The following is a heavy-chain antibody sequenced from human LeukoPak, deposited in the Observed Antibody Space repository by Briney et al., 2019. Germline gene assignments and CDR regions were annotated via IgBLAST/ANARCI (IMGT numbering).Heavy chain of an antibody. V-gene: IGHV1-69*13. Sequence: ASVKVSCKASGGTFSSYGISWVRQAPGQGLEWMGGIIPIFGTANYAQKFQGRVTITADESTSTAYMELSSLRSEDTAVYYCARGTVRGVFDYWGQGTLVTVSS. CDR1: GGTFSSYG. CDR2: IIPIFGTA. CDR3: ARGTVRGVFDY. J-gene: IGHJ4*02. D-gene: IGHD3-10*01.